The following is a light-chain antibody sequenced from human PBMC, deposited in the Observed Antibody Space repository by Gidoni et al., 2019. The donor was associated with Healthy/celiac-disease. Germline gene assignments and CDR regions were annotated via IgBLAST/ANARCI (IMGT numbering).Light chain of an antibody. CDR3: QQYGSSPQVT. CDR2: DAS. Sequence: EIVLTQSPGTLPLSPGERATLSCRASQSVSSSYFAWYQQKPGQAARLLIYDASSRATGIPDRFSGSGSGTDLYLTISRLEPEDFAVYYCQQYGSSPQVTFGGGTKVEIK. CDR1: QSVSSSY. J-gene: IGKJ4*01. V-gene: IGKV3-20*01.